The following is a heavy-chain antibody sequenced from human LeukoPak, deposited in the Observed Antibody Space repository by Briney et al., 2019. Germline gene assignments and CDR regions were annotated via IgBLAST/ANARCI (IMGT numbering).Heavy chain of an antibody. J-gene: IGHJ4*02. CDR2: VNGNGGTT. Sequence: GGSLRFSCAASGFTFSSYAMSWVRQAPGKGLEWVSGVNGNGGTTYYADSVKGRFTISRDNSKNTLCLQMNSLRAEDTAVYYCAKHLHYGINSPFDYWGQGTLITVSS. D-gene: IGHD3-10*01. CDR3: AKHLHYGINSPFDY. V-gene: IGHV3-23*01. CDR1: GFTFSSYA.